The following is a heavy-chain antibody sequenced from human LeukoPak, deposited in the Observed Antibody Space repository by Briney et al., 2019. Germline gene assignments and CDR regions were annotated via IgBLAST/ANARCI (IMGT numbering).Heavy chain of an antibody. CDR1: GFTFSSYG. CDR2: IRYDGSNK. CDR3: ARVAYSADAFDI. Sequence: GGSLRLSCAASGFTFSSYGMHWVRQAPGKGLEWVAFIRYDGSNKYYADSVKGRFTISRDNSKNTLYLQMNSLRAEDTAVYYCARVAYSADAFDIWGQGTMVTVSS. V-gene: IGHV3-30*02. D-gene: IGHD5-12*01. J-gene: IGHJ3*02.